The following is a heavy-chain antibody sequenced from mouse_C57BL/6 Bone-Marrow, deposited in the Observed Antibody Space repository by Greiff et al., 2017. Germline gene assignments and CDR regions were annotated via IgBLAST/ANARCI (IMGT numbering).Heavy chain of an antibody. CDR1: GFSFNTYA. D-gene: IGHD1-1*01. Sequence: EVQLVESGGGLVQPKGSLKLSCAASGFSFNTYAMNWVRQAPGKGLEWVARIRSKSNNYATYYADSVKDRFTISRDDSESMLYLQMNNLKTEDTAMYYCVRPFYYYGSSYDAMDYWGQGTSVTVSS. CDR2: IRSKSNNYAT. V-gene: IGHV10-1*01. CDR3: VRPFYYYGSSYDAMDY. J-gene: IGHJ4*01.